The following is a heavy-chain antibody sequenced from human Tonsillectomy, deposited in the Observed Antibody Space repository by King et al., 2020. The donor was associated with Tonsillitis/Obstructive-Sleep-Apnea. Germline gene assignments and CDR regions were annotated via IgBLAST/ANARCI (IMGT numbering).Heavy chain of an antibody. CDR1: GFTFRSYA. V-gene: IGHV3-23*04. CDR2: ISGGGDST. Sequence: VQLVESGGGLVQPGGSLRLSCVASGFTFRSYALTWVRQAPGRGLEWVSTISGGGDSTYYADSVKGRFTISRDYSKNTLYLQMNSLRADDTAVYSCAKSASAIVVAPAAFDYWGQGTLVTVSS. J-gene: IGHJ4*02. D-gene: IGHD2-2*01. CDR3: AKSASAIVVAPAAFDY.